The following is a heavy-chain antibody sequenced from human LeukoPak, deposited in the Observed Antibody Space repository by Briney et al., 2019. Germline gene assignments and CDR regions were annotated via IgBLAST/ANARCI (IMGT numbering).Heavy chain of an antibody. Sequence: SETLSLTCTVSGGSINNYYWSWIRQPAGKGLEWIVRIFHSGSTNYNPSLKSRVTMSVDPSKNQFSLRLSSVTAADTAVYYCARDRAAEGSGSLLNWFDPWGQGTLVTVSS. CDR2: IFHSGST. V-gene: IGHV4-4*07. J-gene: IGHJ5*02. D-gene: IGHD6-19*01. CDR1: GGSINNYY. CDR3: ARDRAAEGSGSLLNWFDP.